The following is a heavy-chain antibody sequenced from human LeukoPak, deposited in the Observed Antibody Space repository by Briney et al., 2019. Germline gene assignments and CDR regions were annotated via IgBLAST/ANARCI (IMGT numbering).Heavy chain of an antibody. CDR2: INHSGST. J-gene: IGHJ3*02. CDR1: GGSISSYY. CDR3: ARVDVDYGDNDAFDI. V-gene: IGHV4-34*01. Sequence: SETLSLTCTVSGGSISSYYWSWIRQPPGKGLEWIGEINHSGSTNYNPSLKSRVTISVDTSKNQFSLKLSSVTAADTAVYYCARVDVDYGDNDAFDIWGQGTMVTVSS. D-gene: IGHD4-23*01.